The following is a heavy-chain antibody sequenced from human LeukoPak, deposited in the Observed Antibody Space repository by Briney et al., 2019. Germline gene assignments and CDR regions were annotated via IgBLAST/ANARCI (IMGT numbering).Heavy chain of an antibody. Sequence: GGSLRLSCAASGFTFSSSWMIWVRQAPGKGLEWVAKINQGGSEKYYLDSVKGRFTISRDNADKSVYMEMHSLRAEDTAVYYCXTNXRAYAVLVAYWGQGTLVTVSS. J-gene: IGHJ4*02. CDR2: INQGGSEK. CDR1: GFTFSSSW. V-gene: IGHV3-7*01. CDR3: XTNXRAYAVLVAY. D-gene: IGHD2-21*01.